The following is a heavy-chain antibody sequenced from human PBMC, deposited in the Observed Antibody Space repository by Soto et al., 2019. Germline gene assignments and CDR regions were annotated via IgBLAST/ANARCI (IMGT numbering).Heavy chain of an antibody. V-gene: IGHV1-69*01. D-gene: IGHD2-2*01. CDR2: IIPIYGTA. Sequence: QVQLVQSGAEEKKPGSSVTVSCKASGGTFSSYAISWVRQSPGQGLEWMGGIIPIYGTANYAQKFQGRVTITADEATSTDYMELRSLRSEDTAVYYCARDGCSSIRCYYYFDYWGQGTLVTVSS. CDR3: ARDGCSSIRCYYYFDY. CDR1: GGTFSSYA. J-gene: IGHJ4*02.